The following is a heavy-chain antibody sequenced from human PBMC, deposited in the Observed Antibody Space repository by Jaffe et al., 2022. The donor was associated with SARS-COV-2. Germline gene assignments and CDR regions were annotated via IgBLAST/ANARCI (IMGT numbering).Heavy chain of an antibody. Sequence: QVQLVESGGGLVKPGGSLRLSCAASGFTFSDYYMSWIRQAPGKGLEWVSYISSSGSTIYYADSVKGRFTISRDNAKNSLYLQMNSLRAEDTAVYYCATIPAAPPADYYYGMDVWGQGTTVTVSS. V-gene: IGHV3-11*01. CDR3: ATIPAAPPADYYYGMDV. J-gene: IGHJ6*02. CDR2: ISSSGSTI. CDR1: GFTFSDYY. D-gene: IGHD2-2*01.